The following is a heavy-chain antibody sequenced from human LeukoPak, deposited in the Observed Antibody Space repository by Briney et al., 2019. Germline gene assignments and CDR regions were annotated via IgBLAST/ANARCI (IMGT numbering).Heavy chain of an antibody. V-gene: IGHV4-59*11. CDR1: DGSITSHY. CDR3: ARGVTPNSYYYGMDV. CDR2: IYHSGST. D-gene: IGHD5-18*01. Sequence: KSSETLSLTCIVSDGSITSHYWSWIRQPPGKGLEWIGYIYHSGSTYYNPSLKSRVTISVDRSKNQFSLKLSSVTAADTAVYYCARGVTPNSYYYGMDVWGQGTTVTVSS. J-gene: IGHJ6*02.